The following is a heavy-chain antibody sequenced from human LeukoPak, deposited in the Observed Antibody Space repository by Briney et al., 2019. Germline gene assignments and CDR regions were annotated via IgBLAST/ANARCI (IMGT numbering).Heavy chain of an antibody. D-gene: IGHD4-17*01. V-gene: IGHV1-2*02. CDR2: INPNSGGT. CDR1: GYTFTGYY. CDR3: ARISDYGGNSIDY. J-gene: IGHJ4*02. Sequence: ASVKVSCKASGYTFTGYYMHWVRQAPGQGLEWMGWINPNSGGTNYAQKFQGRVTMTRDTSISTAYMELSRLRSDDTAVYYCARISDYGGNSIDYWGQGTLVTVSS.